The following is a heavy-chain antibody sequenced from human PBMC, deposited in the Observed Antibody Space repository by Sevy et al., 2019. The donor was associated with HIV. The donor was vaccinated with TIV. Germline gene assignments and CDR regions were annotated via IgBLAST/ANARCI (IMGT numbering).Heavy chain of an antibody. CDR2: IYHSGST. Sequence: SETLSLTCAVSGYPISSGYQWGWIRQPPGKGLEWIGTIYHSGSTYYNPSLKSRVTISVDTSKNQFSLKVNSMTAADTAVYFCARVAAYWGQGILVTVSS. V-gene: IGHV4-38-2*01. J-gene: IGHJ4*02. CDR1: GYPISSGYQ. CDR3: ARVAAY. D-gene: IGHD6-25*01.